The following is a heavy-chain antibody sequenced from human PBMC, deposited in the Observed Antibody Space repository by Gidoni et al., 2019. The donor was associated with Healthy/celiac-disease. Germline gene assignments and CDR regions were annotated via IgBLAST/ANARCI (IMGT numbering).Heavy chain of an antibody. CDR1: GCTLSNARMG. CDR2: IFSNDEK. D-gene: IGHD3-22*01. J-gene: IGHJ5*02. CDR3: ARIHPRGYFFDLGWFDP. Sequence: QVTLKESGPVLVKLTETLTLTCTVPGCTLSNARMGVSWIRQPPGKALEWLAHIFSNDEKSYSTSLKSRLTVSKDTSKSQVVLTMTNVDPVDTATYYCARIHPRGYFFDLGWFDPWGQGTLVTVSS. V-gene: IGHV2-26*01.